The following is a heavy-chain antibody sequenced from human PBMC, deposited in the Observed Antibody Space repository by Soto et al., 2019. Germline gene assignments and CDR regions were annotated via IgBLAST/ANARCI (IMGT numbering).Heavy chain of an antibody. Sequence: QVQLVQSGAEVQKPGSSVTVSCKASGGPFSRSALSWVRQAPGQGLEWMGGVIPIFGTANYAQKFQGRVSITAEESTSTAHMELSSLRAEDTAEYYCARDGPTGSPTDDYGYGMDVWGQGTTVTV. CDR3: ARDGPTGSPTDDYGYGMDV. V-gene: IGHV1-69*01. J-gene: IGHJ6*02. D-gene: IGHD4-17*01. CDR1: GGPFSRSA. CDR2: VIPIFGTA.